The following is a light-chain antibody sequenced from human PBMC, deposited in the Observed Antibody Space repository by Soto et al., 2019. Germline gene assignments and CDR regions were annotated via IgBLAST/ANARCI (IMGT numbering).Light chain of an antibody. J-gene: IGKJ2*01. Sequence: EIVLTQSPGTLSLSPGERATLSCRASQSVTSSYLAWYQQKPGQAPRLLIYGASSRATGIPDRFSGSGSGTDFTLTISRLEPEDFAVYYCQRYGGSPPYTFGQGTNLEIK. CDR3: QRYGGSPPYT. CDR1: QSVTSSY. CDR2: GAS. V-gene: IGKV3-20*01.